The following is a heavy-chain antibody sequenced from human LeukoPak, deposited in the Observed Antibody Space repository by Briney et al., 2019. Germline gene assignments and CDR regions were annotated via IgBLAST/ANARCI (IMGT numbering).Heavy chain of an antibody. CDR3: TRLGYSSSAGNGY. V-gene: IGHV3-23*01. CDR2: ISGSGGST. CDR1: GFTFSSYG. J-gene: IGHJ4*02. Sequence: GGTLRLSCAASGFTFSSYGMSWVRQAPGKGLEWVSAISGSGGSTYYADSVKGRFTISRDNSKNTLYLQMNSLKTEDTAVYYCTRLGYSSSAGNGYWGQGTLVTVSS. D-gene: IGHD6-6*01.